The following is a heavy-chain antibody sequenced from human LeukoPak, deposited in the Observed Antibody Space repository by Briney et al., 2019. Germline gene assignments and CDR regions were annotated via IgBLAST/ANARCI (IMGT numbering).Heavy chain of an antibody. CDR1: GYTFTGYY. J-gene: IGHJ4*02. CDR3: ARGRWPEFDY. CDR2: INPNSGGT. V-gene: IGHV1-2*02. D-gene: IGHD4-23*01. Sequence: ASVKVSCRASGYTFTGYYMHWVRQAPGQGLEWIGWINPNSGGTNYAQKFQGRVTMTRNTSISTAYMELSSLRSEDTAVYYCARGRWPEFDYWGQGTLVTVSS.